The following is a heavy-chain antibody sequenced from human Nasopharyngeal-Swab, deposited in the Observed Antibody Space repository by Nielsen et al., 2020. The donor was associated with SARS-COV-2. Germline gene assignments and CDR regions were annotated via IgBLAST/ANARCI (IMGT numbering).Heavy chain of an antibody. CDR1: GFYFSTYS. Sequence: GGSLRLSCAASGFYFSTYSFNWVRQAPGKGLEWVSSITTSSTYIYYADSVKGRFTMSRDNAKNSLYLQMNSLRAEDTAAYYCARDGAAAGLFDYWGQGTLVTVSS. J-gene: IGHJ4*02. CDR3: ARDGAAAGLFDY. V-gene: IGHV3-21*01. D-gene: IGHD6-13*01. CDR2: ITTSSTYI.